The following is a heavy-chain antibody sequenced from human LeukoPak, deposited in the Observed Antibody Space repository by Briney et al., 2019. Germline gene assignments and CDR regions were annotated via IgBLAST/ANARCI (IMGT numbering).Heavy chain of an antibody. D-gene: IGHD6-13*01. J-gene: IGHJ4*02. CDR3: AKDWVAAAGRFDY. CDR1: GFTFDDYA. CDR2: ISWNSGSI. V-gene: IGHV3-9*01. Sequence: GGSLRLSCVASGFTFDDYAMHWVRQAPGKGLEWVSGISWNSGSIGYADSVKGRFTISRDNAKNSLYLQMNSLRAEDTALYYCAKDWVAAAGRFDYWGQGTLVTVSS.